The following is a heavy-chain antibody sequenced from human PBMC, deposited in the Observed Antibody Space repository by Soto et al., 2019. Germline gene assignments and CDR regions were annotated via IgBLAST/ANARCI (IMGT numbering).Heavy chain of an antibody. CDR2: ISAYNGNT. Sequence: ASVKVSCKASGYTFTSYGISWVREAPGQGLEWMGWISAYNGNTNYAQKLQGRVTMTTDTSTSTAYMELRSLRSDDTAVYYCARDVSHIVVVTAINDAFDIWGQGTMVTVSS. J-gene: IGHJ3*02. CDR3: ARDVSHIVVVTAINDAFDI. CDR1: GYTFTSYG. V-gene: IGHV1-18*01. D-gene: IGHD2-21*02.